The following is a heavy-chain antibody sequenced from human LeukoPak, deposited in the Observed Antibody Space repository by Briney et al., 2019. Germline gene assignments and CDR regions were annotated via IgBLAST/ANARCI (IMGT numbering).Heavy chain of an antibody. J-gene: IGHJ4*02. Sequence: PGGSLRLSCAASGFTFSSYSMNWVRQAPGKGLEWVSSISSSSSYIYYADSVKGRFTISRDNAKNSLYLQMNSLRAEDTAVYCCAGPMVSSTSYEDYWGQGTLVTVSS. V-gene: IGHV3-21*01. CDR3: AGPMVSSTSYEDY. CDR1: GFTFSSYS. CDR2: ISSSSSYI. D-gene: IGHD2-2*01.